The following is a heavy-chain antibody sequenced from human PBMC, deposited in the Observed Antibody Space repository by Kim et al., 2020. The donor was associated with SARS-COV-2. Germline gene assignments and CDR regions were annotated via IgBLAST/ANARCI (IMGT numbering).Heavy chain of an antibody. CDR2: ISSSSSYI. CDR1: GFTFSSYS. J-gene: IGHJ4*02. D-gene: IGHD6-13*01. CDR3: ARVVAAAGTSVFDY. V-gene: IGHV3-21*04. Sequence: GGSLRLSCAASGFTFSSYSMNWVRQAPGKGLEWVSSISSSSSYIYYADSVKGRFTISRDNAKNSLYLQMNSLRAEDTAVYYCARVVAAAGTSVFDYWGQGTLVTVSS.